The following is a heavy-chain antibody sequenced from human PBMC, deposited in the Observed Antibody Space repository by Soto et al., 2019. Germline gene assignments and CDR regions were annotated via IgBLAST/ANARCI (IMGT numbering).Heavy chain of an antibody. D-gene: IGHD2-8*01. CDR3: ARGGGYCTNGVCYKRKDYGMDV. V-gene: IGHV1-46*01. Sequence: GASVKVSCKASGYTFTSYYMHWVRQAPGQGLEWMGIINPSGGSTSYAQKFQGRVTMTRDTSTSTVYMELSSLRSEDTAVYYCARGGGYCTNGVCYKRKDYGMDVWGQGTTFTVSS. J-gene: IGHJ6*02. CDR1: GYTFTSYY. CDR2: INPSGGST.